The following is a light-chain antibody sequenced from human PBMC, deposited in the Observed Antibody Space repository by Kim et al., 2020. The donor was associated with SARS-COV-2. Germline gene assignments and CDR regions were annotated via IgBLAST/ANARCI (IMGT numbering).Light chain of an antibody. J-gene: IGLJ1*01. CDR3: QAWDSSIYV. V-gene: IGLV3-1*01. Sequence: VAPGHTASIPCTGDKLGDNYASWYQQKPGPSPVVVIFRDNRRPSGIPERFSGSNSGNTATLTISGTQAMDEADYYCQAWDSSIYVFGTGTKVTVL. CDR1: KLGDNY. CDR2: RDN.